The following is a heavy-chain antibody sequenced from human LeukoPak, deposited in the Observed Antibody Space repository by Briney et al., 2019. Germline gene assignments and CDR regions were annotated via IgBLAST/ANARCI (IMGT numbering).Heavy chain of an antibody. J-gene: IGHJ4*02. V-gene: IGHV3-48*04. CDR3: AKSEDSSGYYTGAAYYFDY. Sequence: PGGSLRLSCAASGFTFSSYSMKWVRQAPGKGLEWVSYISSSSSTIYYADSVRGRFTISRDNAKNSLYLQMNSLRAEDTAVYYCAKSEDSSGYYTGAAYYFDYWGQGTLVTVSS. CDR1: GFTFSSYS. D-gene: IGHD3-22*01. CDR2: ISSSSSTI.